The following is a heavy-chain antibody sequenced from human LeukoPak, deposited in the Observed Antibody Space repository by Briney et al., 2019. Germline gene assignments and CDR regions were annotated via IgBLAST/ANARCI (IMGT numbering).Heavy chain of an antibody. Sequence: SETLSLTCAVYGGSFSGYYWSWIRQPPGKGLEWIGEINHSGSTNYNPSLKSRVTISVDTSKNQFPLKLSSVTAADTAVYYCARELSDAFDIWGQGTMVTVSS. J-gene: IGHJ3*02. D-gene: IGHD6-6*01. CDR3: ARELSDAFDI. V-gene: IGHV4-34*01. CDR1: GGSFSGYY. CDR2: INHSGST.